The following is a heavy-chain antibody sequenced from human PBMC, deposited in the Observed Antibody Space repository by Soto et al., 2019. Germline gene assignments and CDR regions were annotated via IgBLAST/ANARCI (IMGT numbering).Heavy chain of an antibody. J-gene: IGHJ5*02. CDR3: AGDSRSPDP. CDR2: ISAYNDNT. CDR1: GYTFTSHV. Sequence: ASVKVSCKTSGYTFTSHVISWVRQAPGQGLEWMGWISAYNDNTNYGQKFQDRIIMTTDISTSTVYMELRSLRPDDTAVYYCAGDSRSPDPWGQGTLVTVSS. V-gene: IGHV1-18*01.